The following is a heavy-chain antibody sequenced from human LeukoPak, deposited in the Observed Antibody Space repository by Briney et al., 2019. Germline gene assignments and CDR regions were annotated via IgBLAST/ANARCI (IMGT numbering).Heavy chain of an antibody. CDR1: GFTFSSYE. CDR2: ISSSGSII. CDR3: ARDTYSSGCFDY. J-gene: IGHJ4*02. D-gene: IGHD6-19*01. V-gene: IGHV3-48*03. Sequence: GGSLRLSCAASGFTFSSYEMNWVRQAPGKGLEWVSYISSSGSIIYYADSVKGRFTISRDNAKNSLYLQMNSLRAEDTAVYYCARDTYSSGCFDYWGQGTLVTVSS.